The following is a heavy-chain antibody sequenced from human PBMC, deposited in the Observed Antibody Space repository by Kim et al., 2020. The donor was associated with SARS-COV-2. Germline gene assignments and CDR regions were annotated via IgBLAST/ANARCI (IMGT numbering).Heavy chain of an antibody. D-gene: IGHD7-27*01. J-gene: IGHJ4*02. V-gene: IGHV1-69*04. CDR3: ARGGAGDPLDY. Sequence: SVKVSCKASGGTFSSYAISWVRQAPGQGLEWMGRIIPILGIANYAQKFQGRVTITADKSTSTAYMELSSLRSEDTAVYYCARGGAGDPLDYWGQGTLVTVSS. CDR2: IIPILGIA. CDR1: GGTFSSYA.